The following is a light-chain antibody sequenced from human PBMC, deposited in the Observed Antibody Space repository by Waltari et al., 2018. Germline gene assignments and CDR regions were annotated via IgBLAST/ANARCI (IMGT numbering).Light chain of an antibody. J-gene: IGLJ2*01. CDR3: QSSDRGGYVV. CDR1: ALSKQF. V-gene: IGLV3-25*03. Sequence: SYELTQPPSVSVSPGQTARITCSPDALSKQFVYWYQRKAGQAPVLVIYKDDERPAGIPERFSGSSSGTTVTLTISGVQAEDEADYYCQSSDRGGYVVFGGGTKLTVL. CDR2: KDD.